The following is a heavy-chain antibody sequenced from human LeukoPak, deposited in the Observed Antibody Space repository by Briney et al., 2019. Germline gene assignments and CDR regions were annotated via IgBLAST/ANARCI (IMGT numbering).Heavy chain of an antibody. Sequence: GESLKISCTCSGYSFTSHWISWVRLVPGRGLEWMGRIDPSDSYTKYMASFQGHVTISVDKSVSTAYLQWSSLKASDTAMYYCARNFGGTLTLWGKGTLVTVSS. CDR1: GYSFTSHW. CDR2: IDPSDSYT. CDR3: ARNFGGTLTL. D-gene: IGHD3-10*01. V-gene: IGHV5-10-1*01. J-gene: IGHJ4*02.